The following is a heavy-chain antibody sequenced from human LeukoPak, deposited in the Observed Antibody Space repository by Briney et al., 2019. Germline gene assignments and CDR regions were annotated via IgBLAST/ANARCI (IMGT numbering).Heavy chain of an antibody. CDR1: GYTFTSYN. Sequence: ASVKVSCKASGYTFTSYNINWVRQATGQGLEWMGWMNPNSGNTGYAQKFQGRVTITRNTSISTAYMELSSLRSEDTAVYYCARLSQLWFGELLPFVDYWGQGTLVTVSS. V-gene: IGHV1-8*03. J-gene: IGHJ4*02. CDR2: MNPNSGNT. D-gene: IGHD3-10*01. CDR3: ARLSQLWFGELLPFVDY.